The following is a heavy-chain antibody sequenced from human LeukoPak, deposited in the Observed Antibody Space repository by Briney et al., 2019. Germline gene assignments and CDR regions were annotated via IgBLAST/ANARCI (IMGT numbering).Heavy chain of an antibody. CDR2: ISYDGSNK. D-gene: IGHD4/OR15-4a*01. CDR3: ARRAGAYSHPYDY. V-gene: IGHV3-30*03. Sequence: EGSLRLSCAASKFTFSSYGMHWVRQAPGKGLEWVAVISYDGSNKYYADSVRGRFTISRDNSKNTLYLHMNSLRPEDTAVYYCARRAGAYSHPYDYWGQGTLVTVSS. J-gene: IGHJ4*02. CDR1: KFTFSSYG.